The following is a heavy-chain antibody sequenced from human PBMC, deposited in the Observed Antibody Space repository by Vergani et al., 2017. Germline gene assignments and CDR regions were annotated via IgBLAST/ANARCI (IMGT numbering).Heavy chain of an antibody. CDR1: GGSISSYY. D-gene: IGHD3-22*01. V-gene: IGHV4-59*08. Sequence: QVQLQESGPGLVKPSETLSLTCTVSGGSISSYYWSWIRQPPGKGLEWIGYIYYSGSTNYNPSLKSRVTISVDTSKNQFSLNLSSVTAADTAVEYCARQADRSSGCYYYYGMDVWGQGTTVTVSS. CDR3: ARQADRSSGCYYYYGMDV. J-gene: IGHJ6*02. CDR2: IYYSGST.